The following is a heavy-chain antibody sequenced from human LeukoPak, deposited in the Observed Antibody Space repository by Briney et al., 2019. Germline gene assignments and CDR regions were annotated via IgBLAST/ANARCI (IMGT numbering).Heavy chain of an antibody. J-gene: IGHJ6*03. CDR3: AELGITMIGGV. V-gene: IGHV3-7*01. CDR2: INEDGSVK. Sequence: PGGSLRLSCAASGFTFTSYWMTWVRQAPGKGLEWLTNINEDGSVKHYVDSVRGRFTISRDNAKSSLYLQMNSLRAEDTAVYYCAELGITMIGGVWGKGTTVTISS. D-gene: IGHD3-10*02. CDR1: GFTFTSYW.